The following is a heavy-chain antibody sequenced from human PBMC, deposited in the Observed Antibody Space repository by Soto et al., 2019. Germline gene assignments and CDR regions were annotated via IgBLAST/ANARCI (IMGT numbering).Heavy chain of an antibody. CDR2: IRQDGGQI. Sequence: EVQLVESGGGLVLPGGSLRLSCAASGVTFMSYWMTWVRQAPGKGLEWVANIRQDGGQIDYVDSVKGRVTLSRYNANSSLYLQMNSLRAEDTAVYYFARWTVSDNNWFDPLGQGTLLTVSS. CDR3: ARWTVSDNNWFDP. V-gene: IGHV3-7*05. CDR1: GVTFMSYW. D-gene: IGHD4-17*01. J-gene: IGHJ5*02.